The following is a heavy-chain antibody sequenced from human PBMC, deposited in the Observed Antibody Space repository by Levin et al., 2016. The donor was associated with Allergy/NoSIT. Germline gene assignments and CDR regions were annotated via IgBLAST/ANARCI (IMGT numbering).Heavy chain of an antibody. D-gene: IGHD6-19*01. CDR3: AKGPTAVAGTGYFDY. Sequence: WIRQPPGKGLEWVSTISGSGSNSYYADSVKGRFPISRDNSKNTLYLQMNSLRAEDTAVYYCAKGPTAVAGTGYFDYWGQGTLVTVSS. CDR2: ISGSGSNS. V-gene: IGHV3-23*01. J-gene: IGHJ4*02.